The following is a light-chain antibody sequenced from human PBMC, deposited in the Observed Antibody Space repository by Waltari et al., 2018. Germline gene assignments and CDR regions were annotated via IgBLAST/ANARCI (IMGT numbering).Light chain of an antibody. CDR3: ATWDDSLSGPV. V-gene: IGLV1-47*01. Sequence: QSVLTQAPSESGTPGPTVTISCSGSSSNIGKNFVYWYKQVPGMAPKLPIYKNDQRPSGVPDRFSGSKSGSSASLAISGLRSEDEADYYCATWDDSLSGPVFGGGTNLTVL. J-gene: IGLJ3*02. CDR2: KND. CDR1: SSNIGKNF.